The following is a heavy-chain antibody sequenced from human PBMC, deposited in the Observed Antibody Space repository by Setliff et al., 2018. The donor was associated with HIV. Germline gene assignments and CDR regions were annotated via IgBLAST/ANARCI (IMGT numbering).Heavy chain of an antibody. CDR1: GGSFSGYY. D-gene: IGHD3-22*01. CDR3: ARGGVTMIVLS. Sequence: SETLSLTGVMDGGSFSGYYWSWIRQAPRKGMEWIGEINPSGTSTYSPSLKSRATMSVDPSNNQFSLTLTSVTAADTAVYYCARGGVTMIVLSWGQGTPVTVSS. J-gene: IGHJ4*02. V-gene: IGHV4-34*01. CDR2: INPSGTS.